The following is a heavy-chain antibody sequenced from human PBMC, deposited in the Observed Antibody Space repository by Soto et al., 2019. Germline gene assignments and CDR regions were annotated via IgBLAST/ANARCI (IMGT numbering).Heavy chain of an antibody. CDR1: GFTFSSCA. V-gene: IGHV3-30-3*01. J-gene: IGHJ6*02. D-gene: IGHD6-6*01. Sequence: GGSLRLSCAASGFTFSSCAMHWVRQAPGKGLEWVAVISYDGSNKYYADSVKGRFTISRDNSKNTLYLQMNSLRAEDTAVYYCAREYSSSRAYYYYGMDVWGQGTTVTVSS. CDR3: AREYSSSRAYYYYGMDV. CDR2: ISYDGSNK.